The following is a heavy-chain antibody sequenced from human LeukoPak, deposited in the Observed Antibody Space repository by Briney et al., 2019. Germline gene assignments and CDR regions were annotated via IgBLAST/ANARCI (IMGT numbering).Heavy chain of an antibody. D-gene: IGHD6-13*01. CDR2: IYYSGST. V-gene: IGHV4-59*01. J-gene: IGHJ4*02. Sequence: PSETLSLTCTVSGGSISSYYWSWIRQPPGKGLGWIGYIYYSGSTNYNPSLKSRVTISVDTSKNQFSLKLSFVTAADTAVYYCARVSGGYSSSWSYYFDYWGQGTLVTVSS. CDR3: ARVSGGYSSSWSYYFDY. CDR1: GGSISSYY.